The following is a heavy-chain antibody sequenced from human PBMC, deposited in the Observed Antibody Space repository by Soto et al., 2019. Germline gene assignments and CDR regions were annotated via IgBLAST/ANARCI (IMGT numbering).Heavy chain of an antibody. V-gene: IGHV3-73*01. CDR2: IRGKANSYAT. CDR1: GFTFSGSA. D-gene: IGHD2-21*02. CDR3: TSPIVVVTNDAFDI. Sequence: GGSLRLSCAASGFTFSGSAMHWVRQASGKGLEWVGRIRGKANSYATAYAASVKGRFTISRDDSKNTAYLQMNSLKTEDTAVYYCTSPIVVVTNDAFDIWGQGTMVTVSS. J-gene: IGHJ3*02.